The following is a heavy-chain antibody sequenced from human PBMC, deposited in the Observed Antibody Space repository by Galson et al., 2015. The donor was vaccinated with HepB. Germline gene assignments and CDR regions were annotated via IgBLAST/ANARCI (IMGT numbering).Heavy chain of an antibody. CDR2: ISGSGGST. V-gene: IGHV3-23*01. CDR3: AKDGLVGATTFYYFDY. D-gene: IGHD1-26*01. J-gene: IGHJ4*02. Sequence: SLRLSCAASGFTFSSYAMSWVRQAPGKGLEWVSAISGSGGSTYYADSVKGRFTISRDNSKNTLYLQMNSLRAEDTAVYYCAKDGLVGATTFYYFDYWGQGTLVTVSS. CDR1: GFTFSSYA.